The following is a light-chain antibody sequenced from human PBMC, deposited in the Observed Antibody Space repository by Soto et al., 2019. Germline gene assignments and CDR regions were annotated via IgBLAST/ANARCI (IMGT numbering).Light chain of an antibody. V-gene: IGKV2-28*01. J-gene: IGKJ2*01. CDR3: MQALQTPLT. Sequence: EIVMTQSPLSLPVTPGESVSISCRSSQSLLHSNGYNYLDWYLQKPGKAPQVLIYLGSSRASGDHDRSSGRGAGTVFTPRISRVDDEDVGFYYCMQALQTPLTFGQGTKLEIK. CDR2: LGS. CDR1: QSLLHSNGYNY.